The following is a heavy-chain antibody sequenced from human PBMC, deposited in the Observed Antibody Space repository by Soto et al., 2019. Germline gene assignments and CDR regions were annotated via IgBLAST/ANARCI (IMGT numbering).Heavy chain of an antibody. V-gene: IGHV5-51*01. CDR3: AGSSYDSSGYYPWHAFDI. CDR2: IDPGDSDT. Sequence: CKGSGYSFTSYWISWVRQMPGKGLEWMGRIDPGDSDTRYSPSFQGQVTISADKSISTAYLQWSSLKASDTAMYYCAGSSYDSSGYYPWHAFDIWGQGTMVTVSS. D-gene: IGHD3-22*01. J-gene: IGHJ3*02. CDR1: GYSFTSYW.